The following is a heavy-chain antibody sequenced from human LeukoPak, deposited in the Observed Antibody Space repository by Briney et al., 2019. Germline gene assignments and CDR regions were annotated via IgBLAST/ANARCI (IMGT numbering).Heavy chain of an antibody. J-gene: IGHJ6*02. Sequence: GASVKVSCTASGGTFSSYAISWVRQAPGQGLEWMGGIIPIFGTANYAQKFQGRVTITADESTSTAYMELSSLRSEDTAVYYCASVYKYGMDVWGQGTTVIVSS. V-gene: IGHV1-69*13. CDR2: IIPIFGTA. CDR3: ASVYKYGMDV. CDR1: GGTFSSYA.